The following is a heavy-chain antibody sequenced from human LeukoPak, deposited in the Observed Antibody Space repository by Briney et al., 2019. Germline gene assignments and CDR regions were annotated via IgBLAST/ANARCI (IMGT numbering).Heavy chain of an antibody. Sequence: ASVKVSCKASGYTFTGYYMHWVRQAPGQGLEWMGWINPNSGGTNYAQKFQGWVTMTRDTSISTAYMEPSRLRSDDTAVYHCARGLLWFGEPTLDYWGQGTLVTVSS. CDR2: INPNSGGT. V-gene: IGHV1-2*04. CDR3: ARGLLWFGEPTLDY. D-gene: IGHD3-10*01. J-gene: IGHJ4*02. CDR1: GYTFTGYY.